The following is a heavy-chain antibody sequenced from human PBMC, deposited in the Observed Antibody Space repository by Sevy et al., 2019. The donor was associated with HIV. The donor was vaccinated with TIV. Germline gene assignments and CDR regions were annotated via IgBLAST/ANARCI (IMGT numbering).Heavy chain of an antibody. CDR2: ISGDGSST. V-gene: IGHV3-74*01. Sequence: GGSLRLSCAASGFTFSSYWMHWVRRAPGKGLVWVSGISGDGSSTNYADSVKGRFTISRDNAKNILYLQMNCLRAEDTAVYYCEAAYFGSGNYYRHYFDYWGQGSLVTVSS. J-gene: IGHJ4*02. CDR1: GFTFSSYW. D-gene: IGHD3-10*01. CDR3: EAAYFGSGNYYRHYFDY.